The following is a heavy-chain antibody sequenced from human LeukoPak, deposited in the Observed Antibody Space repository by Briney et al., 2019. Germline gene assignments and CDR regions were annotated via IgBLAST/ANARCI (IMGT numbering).Heavy chain of an antibody. CDR2: INPNSGGT. CDR1: GYTFTGYY. V-gene: IGHV1-2*02. J-gene: IGHJ6*02. D-gene: IGHD2-2*01. Sequence: ASVKVSCTASGYTFTGYYMHWVRQAPGQGLEWMGWINPNSGGTNYAQKFQGRVTMTRDTSISTAYMELSRLRSDDTAVYYCARGRVYCSSTSCFFTFGMDVWGQGTTVTVSS. CDR3: ARGRVYCSSTSCFFTFGMDV.